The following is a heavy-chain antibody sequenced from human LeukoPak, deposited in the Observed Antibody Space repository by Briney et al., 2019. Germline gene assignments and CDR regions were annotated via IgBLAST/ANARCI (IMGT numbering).Heavy chain of an antibody. CDR2: INPNSGGT. D-gene: IGHD1-1*01. J-gene: IGHJ6*02. V-gene: IGHV1-2*02. CDR1: GYTFTGYY. CDR3: AKADTIGTMAYFYSGLDV. Sequence: VASVKVSCKASGYTFTGYYMHWVRQAPGQGLEWMGWINPNSGGTNYAQKFQGRVTMTRDTSIITAYMELTSLRSDDTAVYYCAKADTIGTMAYFYSGLDVWGQGSTVTVSS.